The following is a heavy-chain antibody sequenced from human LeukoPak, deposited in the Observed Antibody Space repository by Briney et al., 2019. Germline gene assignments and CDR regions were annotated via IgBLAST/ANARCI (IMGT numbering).Heavy chain of an antibody. V-gene: IGHV3-53*01. CDR1: GFTVSSNY. CDR3: ARDKYYYDSSGYSSFDY. J-gene: IGHJ4*02. D-gene: IGHD3-22*01. CDR2: IYNDGRT. Sequence: GGSLRLSCAASGFTVSSNYMSWVRQAPGKGLEWVSVIYNDGRTYYADSVKGRFTISRDNAKNSLYLQMNSLRAEDTAVYYCARDKYYYDSSGYSSFDYWGQGTLVTVSS.